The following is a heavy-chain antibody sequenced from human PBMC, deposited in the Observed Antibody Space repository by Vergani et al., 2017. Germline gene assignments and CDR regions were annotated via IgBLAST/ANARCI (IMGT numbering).Heavy chain of an antibody. Sequence: VQLVESGGGLVKPGGSLRLSCAASGFTFSSYSMNWVRQAPGKGLEWVSSISSSSSYIYYADSVKGRFTISRDNAKNSLYLQMNSLRAEDTAVYYCARVGAAAGYYYYGMDVWGQGTTVTVSS. CDR2: ISSSSSYI. V-gene: IGHV3-21*01. CDR3: ARVGAAAGYYYYGMDV. CDR1: GFTFSSYS. D-gene: IGHD6-13*01. J-gene: IGHJ6*02.